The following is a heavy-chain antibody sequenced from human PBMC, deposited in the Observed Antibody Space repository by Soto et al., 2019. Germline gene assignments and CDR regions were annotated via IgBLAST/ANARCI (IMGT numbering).Heavy chain of an antibody. CDR3: AKILPGSGIDC. CDR2: ISASGVGT. CDR1: GFTFSSYI. Sequence: GESLKISCAASGFTFSSYIMSWVRQAPGKGLEWVSRISASGVGTYYADSVKGRFTISRDNSMHTLYLQMNSLRAEDTAVYYCAKILPGSGIDCWGQGALVTVSS. V-gene: IGHV3-23*01. D-gene: IGHD3-10*01. J-gene: IGHJ4*02.